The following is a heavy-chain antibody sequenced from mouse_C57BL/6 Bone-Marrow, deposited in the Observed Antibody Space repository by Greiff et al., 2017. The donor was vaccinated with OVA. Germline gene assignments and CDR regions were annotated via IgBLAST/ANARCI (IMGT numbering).Heavy chain of an antibody. CDR1: GYAFTNYL. Sequence: QVQLQQSGAELVRPGTSVKVSCKASGYAFTNYLIEWVKQRPGQGLEWIGVINPGSGGTNYNEKFKGKATLTADKSSSTAYMQLSSLTSEDSAVYVCARRHYYGSRYFDYWGQGTTLTVSS. CDR2: INPGSGGT. CDR3: ARRHYYGSRYFDY. J-gene: IGHJ2*01. D-gene: IGHD1-1*01. V-gene: IGHV1-54*01.